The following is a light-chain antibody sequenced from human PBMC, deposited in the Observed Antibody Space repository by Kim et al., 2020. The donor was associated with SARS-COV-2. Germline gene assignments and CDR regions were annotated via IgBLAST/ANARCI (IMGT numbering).Light chain of an antibody. J-gene: IGKJ4*01. Sequence: EIVMTQSPATLSVSPGERATLSCRASQSVSSKLAWYQQKPGQAPRLLIYGASTRATAIPARFGGSGSGTEFTLAISSLQSEDFAVYFCQQYNDWPLTFGGGTKVDIK. CDR1: QSVSSK. CDR3: QQYNDWPLT. V-gene: IGKV3-15*01. CDR2: GAS.